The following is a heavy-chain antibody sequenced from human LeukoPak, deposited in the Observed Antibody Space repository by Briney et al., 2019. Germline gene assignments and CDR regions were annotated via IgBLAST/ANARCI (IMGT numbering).Heavy chain of an antibody. D-gene: IGHD3-9*01. Sequence: PGGSLRLSCAASGFTFSSYAMSWVRQAPGKGLEWVSAISTSGDNTYYADSVRGRFTISRDNSKNTLYLQMNSLRAEDTAVYYCARPLAYDINAFDIWGQGTMVTVSS. V-gene: IGHV3-23*01. CDR2: ISTSGDNT. J-gene: IGHJ3*02. CDR3: ARPLAYDINAFDI. CDR1: GFTFSSYA.